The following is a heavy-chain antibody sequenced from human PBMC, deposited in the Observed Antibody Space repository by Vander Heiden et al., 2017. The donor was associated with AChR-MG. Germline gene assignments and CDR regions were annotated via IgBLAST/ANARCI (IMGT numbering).Heavy chain of an antibody. J-gene: IGHJ5*02. Sequence: QVQLQQWGAGLLQPSETLSLTCAVYGGSFSGYYWSWIRQPAGKGLEWIGEINHSGSTNYNPSVKSRVTISVDTSKNQFSLKLSSVTAADTAVYYCAREMGYYDFWSGYPTLNWFDPWGQGTLVTVSS. CDR1: GGSFSGYY. D-gene: IGHD3-3*01. V-gene: IGHV4-34*01. CDR3: AREMGYYDFWSGYPTLNWFDP. CDR2: INHSGST.